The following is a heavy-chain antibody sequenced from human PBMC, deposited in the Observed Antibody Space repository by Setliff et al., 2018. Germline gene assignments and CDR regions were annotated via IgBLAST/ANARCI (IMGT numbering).Heavy chain of an antibody. Sequence: ASVKVSCKAADYTFLSYGLSWVRQAPGQGLEWMGWISAYTGKTDYAQNFQGRVTMTTDTSTSTGYMELGSLRYDDTAVYYCARAPRLEWILPTFDYWGQGTPVTGS. CDR3: ARAPRLEWILPTFDY. CDR2: ISAYTGKT. V-gene: IGHV1-18*01. D-gene: IGHD3-3*01. CDR1: DYTFLSYG. J-gene: IGHJ4*02.